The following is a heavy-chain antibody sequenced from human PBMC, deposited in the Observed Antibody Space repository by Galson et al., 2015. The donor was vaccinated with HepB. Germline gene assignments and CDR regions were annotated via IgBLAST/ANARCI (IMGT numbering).Heavy chain of an antibody. Sequence: SLRLSCAASGFTFSDYAMHWVRQAPGKGLECVSAISSNGIGKNYADSVKGRFTISRDNSKNTLYLQMSSLRPEDTAVYYCVKDQAPLLVDAFDIWGQGTLVTV. CDR1: GFTFSDYA. CDR2: ISSNGIGK. D-gene: IGHD2-8*02. V-gene: IGHV3-64D*06. CDR3: VKDQAPLLVDAFDI. J-gene: IGHJ3*02.